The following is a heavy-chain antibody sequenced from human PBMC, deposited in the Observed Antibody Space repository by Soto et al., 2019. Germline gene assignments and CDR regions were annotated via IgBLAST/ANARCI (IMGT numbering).Heavy chain of an antibody. V-gene: IGHV3-23*01. D-gene: IGHD3-10*01. CDR2: ISGSSTST. CDR3: AKDPSSGFAMENDFDY. J-gene: IGHJ4*02. Sequence: EVQLSGSGGGLVQPGGSLRLSCAASGFTFSSYAMSWVRQAPGKGLEWVSAISGSSTSTYYEDSVKGRFTISRDNSKNTLYLQMNSLRAEDTAVYYCAKDPSSGFAMENDFDYWGQGTLVTVSS. CDR1: GFTFSSYA.